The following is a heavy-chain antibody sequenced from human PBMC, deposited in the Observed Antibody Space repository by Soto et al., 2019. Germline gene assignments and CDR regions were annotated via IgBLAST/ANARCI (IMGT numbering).Heavy chain of an antibody. Sequence: PGGSLRLSCAASGFTFSSYAMTWVRQAPGKGLEWVSGISGSGGGTYYADSVKGRFTISRDNSKNTLYLQMNSLRAEDTAVYYWSKDWHKRGLYYFDYWGQGTLVTVSS. J-gene: IGHJ4*02. V-gene: IGHV3-23*01. CDR3: SKDWHKRGLYYFDY. D-gene: IGHD2-21*01. CDR1: GFTFSSYA. CDR2: ISGSGGGT.